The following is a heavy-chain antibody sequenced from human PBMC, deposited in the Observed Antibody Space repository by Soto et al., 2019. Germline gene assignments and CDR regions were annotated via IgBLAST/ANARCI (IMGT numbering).Heavy chain of an antibody. V-gene: IGHV4-30-2*01. J-gene: IGHJ5*02. CDR3: ARIRAPIDYYDSSGYYGNWFDP. Sequence: SETLSLTCAVSGGSISSGGYSWSWIRQPPGKGLEWIGYIYHSGSTYYNPSLKSRVTISVDRSKNQFSLKLSSVTAADTAVYYCARIRAPIDYYDSSGYYGNWFDPWGQGTLVTVSS. CDR1: GGSISSGGYS. D-gene: IGHD3-22*01. CDR2: IYHSGST.